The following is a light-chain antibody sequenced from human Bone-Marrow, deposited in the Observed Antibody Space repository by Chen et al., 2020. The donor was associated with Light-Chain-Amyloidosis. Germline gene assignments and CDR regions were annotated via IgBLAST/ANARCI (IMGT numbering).Light chain of an antibody. CDR3: QQYGTSPLT. CDR2: GSS. CDR1: QTISSNY. V-gene: IGKV3-20*01. J-gene: IGKJ4*01. Sequence: EIVLTQSPATLSLSPGEVANLSCRASQTISSNYLTWYQQKFGQAPRLLIYGSSSRATVIPDRFTGSGSGTDFTLTINRLEPEDFAMYYCQQYGTSPLTFGGGTKVEIK.